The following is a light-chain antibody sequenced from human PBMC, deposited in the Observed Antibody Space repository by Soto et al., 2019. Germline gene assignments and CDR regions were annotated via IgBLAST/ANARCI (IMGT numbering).Light chain of an antibody. Sequence: EIVLSQSPATLSSSAGERATLSCRASETISGLLAWYQQRPGQAPKLLIYNTSNIASGIPARFSGSGSGTDFTLTISSLEPEDLAVYYCQQHNNYSRTFGQGTKVDI. V-gene: IGKV3-11*01. CDR2: NTS. J-gene: IGKJ1*01. CDR1: ETISGL. CDR3: QQHNNYSRT.